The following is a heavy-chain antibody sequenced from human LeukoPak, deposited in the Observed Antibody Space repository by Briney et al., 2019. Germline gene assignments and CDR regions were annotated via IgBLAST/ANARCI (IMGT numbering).Heavy chain of an antibody. CDR2: ISYDGSNK. CDR1: GFTFSSYG. CDR3: ARDTLYSGSYFNY. D-gene: IGHD1-26*01. V-gene: IGHV3-30*19. Sequence: GGSLRLSCAASGFTFSSYGMHWVRQAPGKGLEWVAVISYDGSNKYYADSVKGRFTISRDNSKNTLYLQMNSLRAEDTAVYYCARDTLYSGSYFNYWGQGTLVTVSS. J-gene: IGHJ4*02.